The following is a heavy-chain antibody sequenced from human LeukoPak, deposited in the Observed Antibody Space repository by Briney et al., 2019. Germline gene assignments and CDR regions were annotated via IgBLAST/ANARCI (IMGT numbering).Heavy chain of an antibody. D-gene: IGHD5-18*01. Sequence: SETLSLTCAVYGGSFSGYYWSWIRQPPGKGLEWIGEINHSGSTNYNPSLKSRVTISVDTSKNQFSLKLSSVTAADTAVYFCARRTRGYSYGPYYYGMDVWGQGTTVTVSS. CDR1: GGSFSGYY. J-gene: IGHJ6*02. CDR2: INHSGST. V-gene: IGHV4-34*01. CDR3: ARRTRGYSYGPYYYGMDV.